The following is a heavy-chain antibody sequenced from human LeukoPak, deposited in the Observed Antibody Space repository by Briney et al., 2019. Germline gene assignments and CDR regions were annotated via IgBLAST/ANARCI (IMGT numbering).Heavy chain of an antibody. D-gene: IGHD3-3*01. CDR3: ARARKYDFWSGYLYYYYGMDV. CDR1: GYTFTSYD. J-gene: IGHJ6*02. V-gene: IGHV1-8*01. Sequence: ASVKVSCKASGYTFTSYDINWVRQATGQGLEWMGWMNPNSGNTGYAQKFQGRVTMTRNTSISTAYMELSSLRSGDTAVYYCARARKYDFWSGYLYYYYGMDVWGQGTTVTVSS. CDR2: MNPNSGNT.